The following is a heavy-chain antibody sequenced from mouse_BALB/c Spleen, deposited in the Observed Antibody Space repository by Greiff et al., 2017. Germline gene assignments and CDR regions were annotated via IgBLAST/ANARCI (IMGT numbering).Heavy chain of an antibody. Sequence: EVMLVESGPSLVKPSQTLSLTCSVTGDSITSGYWNWIRKFPGNKLEYMGYISYSGSTYYNPSLKSRISITRDTSKNQYYLQLNSVTTEDTATYYCARYPDHGGAMDYWGQGTSVTVSS. J-gene: IGHJ4*01. CDR3: ARYPDHGGAMDY. V-gene: IGHV3-8*02. CDR1: GDSITSGY. CDR2: ISYSGST.